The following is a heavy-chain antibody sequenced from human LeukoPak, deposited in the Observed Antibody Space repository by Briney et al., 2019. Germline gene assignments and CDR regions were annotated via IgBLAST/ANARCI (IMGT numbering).Heavy chain of an antibody. J-gene: IGHJ3*02. CDR2: IYPGDSDT. V-gene: IGHV5-51*01. Sequence: GESLKISCKGSGYSFTNYWIGWVRQMPGKGLEWMGIIYPGDSDTRNSPSFQGQVTMSADKSISTAYLQWSSLQASDTAMYYCARPYGSGTFDAFDIWGQGTMVTVSS. CDR3: ARPYGSGTFDAFDI. D-gene: IGHD3-10*01. CDR1: GYSFTNYW.